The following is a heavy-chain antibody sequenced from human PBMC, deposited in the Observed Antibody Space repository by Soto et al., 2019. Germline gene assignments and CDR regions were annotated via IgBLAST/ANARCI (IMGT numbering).Heavy chain of an antibody. J-gene: IGHJ4*02. CDR2: LSGSGDNT. V-gene: IGHV3-23*01. CDR1: GFIFSGYA. D-gene: IGHD3-3*01. CDR3: AKDRDFWTGSGIDY. Sequence: VVSLRLSCAASGFIFSGYAMSWVRQAPGKGLEWVSTLSGSGDNTYYADSLKGRFTISRDTSKNTLYLQMNSLRAEDTAIYFCAKDRDFWTGSGIDYWGQGTLVTVSS.